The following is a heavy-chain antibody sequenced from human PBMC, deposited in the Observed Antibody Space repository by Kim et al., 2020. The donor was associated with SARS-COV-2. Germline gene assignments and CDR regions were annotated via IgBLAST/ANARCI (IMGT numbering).Heavy chain of an antibody. CDR3: ARGYSGGWYWALDI. Sequence: GGSLRLSCAASGFTFSSYDMHWVRQATGKGLEWVSAIGTAGDTYYSGSVKGRLTISRENAKNSLYLQMNSLRAGDAAVNYCARGYSGGWYWALDIWGQGTLVTVSS. V-gene: IGHV3-13*01. J-gene: IGHJ3*02. CDR1: GFTFSSYD. D-gene: IGHD6-19*01. CDR2: IGTAGDT.